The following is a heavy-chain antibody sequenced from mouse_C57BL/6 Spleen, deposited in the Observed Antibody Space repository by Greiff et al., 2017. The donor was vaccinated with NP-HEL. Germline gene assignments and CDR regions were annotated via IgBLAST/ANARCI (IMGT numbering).Heavy chain of an antibody. Sequence: QVQLQQSGPELVKPGASVKISCKASGYAFSSSWMNWVKQRPGKGLEWIGRIYPGDGDTNYNGKFKGKATLTADKSSSTAYMRLSSLTSEDYAVYFCARSHPFTAVDYWGQGTTLTVSS. J-gene: IGHJ2*01. V-gene: IGHV1-82*01. CDR2: IYPGDGDT. CDR3: ARSHPFTAVDY. D-gene: IGHD1-1*01. CDR1: GYAFSSSW.